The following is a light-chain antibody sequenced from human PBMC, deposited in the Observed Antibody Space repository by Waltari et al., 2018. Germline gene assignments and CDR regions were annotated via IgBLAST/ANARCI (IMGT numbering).Light chain of an antibody. CDR3: QSYDKSVSSVV. V-gene: IGLV1-40*01. CDR1: SSNLGAPSE. Sequence: QSVLTQPPSVSGAPGHRITTSCHGTSSNLGAPSEIQWYQQLPGTAPRPLIYDNVNRPTGVPDRFSGSKSGTSVSLAITGLQAEDEADYYCQSYDKSVSSVVFGGGTKVTVL. J-gene: IGLJ3*02. CDR2: DNV.